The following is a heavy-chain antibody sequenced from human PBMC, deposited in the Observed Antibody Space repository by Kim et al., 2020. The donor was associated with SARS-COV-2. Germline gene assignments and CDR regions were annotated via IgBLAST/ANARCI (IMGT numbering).Heavy chain of an antibody. CDR3: ARGFFRYGVDV. J-gene: IGHJ6*02. CDR2: ISSDGSIT. Sequence: GGSLRLFCAVSRFTFNNYWINWVRHAPGKGLVWVSRISSDGSITNYADSVKGRFTMSRDNAENTLYLQMNSLRAEDTAVYYCARGFFRYGVDVWGRGTTVSLSS. CDR1: RFTFNNYW. V-gene: IGHV3-74*01. D-gene: IGHD3-10*01.